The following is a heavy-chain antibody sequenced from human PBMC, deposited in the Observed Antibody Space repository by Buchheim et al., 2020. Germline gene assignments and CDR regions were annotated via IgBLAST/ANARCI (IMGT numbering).Heavy chain of an antibody. Sequence: EVQLVESGGGLVQPGGSLRLSCAASGFTFSSYEMNWVRQAPGKGLEWVSYISSSGSTIYYADSVKGRFTISSDNAKNSLYLQMNSLRAEDTAVYYCASGLYSSSPFYAFDIWGQGT. V-gene: IGHV3-48*03. CDR1: GFTFSSYE. CDR3: ASGLYSSSPFYAFDI. CDR2: ISSSGSTI. D-gene: IGHD6-13*01. J-gene: IGHJ3*02.